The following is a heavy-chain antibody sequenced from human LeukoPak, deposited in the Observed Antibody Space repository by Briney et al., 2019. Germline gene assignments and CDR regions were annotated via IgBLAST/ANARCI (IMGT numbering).Heavy chain of an antibody. CDR2: ITISTGII. CDR3: AKEIGPTVTTPGHTYFDY. Sequence: PGGSLRLSCAASGFTFSDYNMNWVRQAPGKGLEWVAYITISTGIIYYADSVKGRFTISRDNAKNSLYLQMSSLRAEDTAVYYCAKEIGPTVTTPGHTYFDYWGQGALVTVSS. J-gene: IGHJ4*02. CDR1: GFTFSDYN. D-gene: IGHD4-17*01. V-gene: IGHV3-48*01.